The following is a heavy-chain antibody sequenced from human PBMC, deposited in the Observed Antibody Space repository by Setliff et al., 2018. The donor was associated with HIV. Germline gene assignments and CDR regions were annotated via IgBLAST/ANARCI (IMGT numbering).Heavy chain of an antibody. CDR3: ARGSYGSVLL. D-gene: IGHD6-19*01. J-gene: IGHJ4*02. Sequence: SQTLSLPCAISGGSVSSNNAAWNWIRQSPLRGLEWLGRTYYRSKWYFDYAVSVKSRIIINPDTSKNQFSLHLNSVTPEDTAVYYCARGSYGSVLLWGQGTLVTVSS. CDR1: GGSVSSNNAA. CDR2: TYYRSKWYF. V-gene: IGHV6-1*01.